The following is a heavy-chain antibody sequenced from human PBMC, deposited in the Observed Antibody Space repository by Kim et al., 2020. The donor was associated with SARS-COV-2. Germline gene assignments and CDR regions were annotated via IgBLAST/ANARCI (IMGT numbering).Heavy chain of an antibody. CDR2: IDPSDSYT. J-gene: IGHJ5*02. V-gene: IGHV5-10-1*01. CDR1: GYSFTSYW. Sequence: GESLKISCKGSGYSFTSYWISWVRQMPGKGLEWMGRIDPSDSYTNYSPSFQGHVTISADKSISTAYLQWSSLKASDTAMYYCARHGRDDYGDYRWFDPWGQGTLVTVSS. CDR3: ARHGRDDYGDYRWFDP. D-gene: IGHD4-17*01.